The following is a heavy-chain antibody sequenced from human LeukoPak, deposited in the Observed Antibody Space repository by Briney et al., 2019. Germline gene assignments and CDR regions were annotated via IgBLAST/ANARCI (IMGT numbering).Heavy chain of an antibody. CDR1: GFTFSSYW. V-gene: IGHV5-51*01. Sequence: GGSLRLSCAASGFTFSSYWMSWVRQMPGKGLEWMGIIYPGDSDTRYSPSFQGQVTISADKSISTAYLQWSSLKASDTAMYYCAAGARAAAGTIGYWGQGTLVTVSS. CDR3: AAGARAAAGTIGY. CDR2: IYPGDSDT. D-gene: IGHD6-13*01. J-gene: IGHJ4*02.